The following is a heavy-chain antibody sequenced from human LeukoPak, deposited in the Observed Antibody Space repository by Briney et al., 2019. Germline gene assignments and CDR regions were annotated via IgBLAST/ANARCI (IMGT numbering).Heavy chain of an antibody. D-gene: IGHD6-19*01. J-gene: IGHJ4*02. CDR3: TRHGYSSGCFDY. CDR2: IRSKANSYAT. Sequence: GGSLRLSCAASGFTFSGSAMHWVRQASGKGLEWVGRIRSKANSYATAYAASVKGRFTISRDDSKNTAYLQMNSLKTEDTAVYYCTRHGYSSGCFDYWGQGTLVTVSS. CDR1: GFTFSGSA. V-gene: IGHV3-73*01.